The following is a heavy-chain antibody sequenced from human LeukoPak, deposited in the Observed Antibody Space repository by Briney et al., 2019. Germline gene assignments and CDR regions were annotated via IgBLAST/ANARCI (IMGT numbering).Heavy chain of an antibody. CDR3: ARDPAYGALDY. CDR1: GLSFSVSW. V-gene: IGHV3-7*01. D-gene: IGHD4-17*01. J-gene: IGHJ4*02. CDR2: VDPDGNTQ. Sequence: GGSLRLSCAASGLSFSVSWMTWVRQAPGRGLEWVGNVDPDGNTQNYVDSAKCRFTFSRDNARNSLYLQMNGLRAEDTAVYYCARDPAYGALDYWGQGTLVTVSS.